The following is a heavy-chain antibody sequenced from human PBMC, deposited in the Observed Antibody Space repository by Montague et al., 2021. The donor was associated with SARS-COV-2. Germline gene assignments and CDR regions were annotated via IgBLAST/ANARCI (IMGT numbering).Heavy chain of an antibody. V-gene: IGHV4-34*01. J-gene: IGHJ4*02. CDR3: ARLAYCGADCFSGWEIFFDS. Sequence: SETRSLTCAVSGGSFSSYYWSWIRQPPGKGLEWIAEINHSGGSNYNPSLKSRVTMSVDTSKNQFSLKLNSVTVADTAVYYCARLAYCGADCFSGWEIFFDSWGQGTLVTVSS. CDR2: INHSGGS. CDR1: GGSFSSYY. D-gene: IGHD2-21*02.